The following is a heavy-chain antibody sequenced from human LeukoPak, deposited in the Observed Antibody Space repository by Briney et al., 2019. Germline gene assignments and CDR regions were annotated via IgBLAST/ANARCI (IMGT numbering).Heavy chain of an antibody. CDR3: ARDLDSPAVNGMDV. J-gene: IGHJ6*02. CDR1: GFTFSSYA. Sequence: GGSLRLSCAASGFTFSSYAMHWVRQAPGKGLEWVAVISYDGSNKYYADSVKGRFTISRDNSKNTLYLQMNSLRAEDTAVCYCARDLDSPAVNGMDVWGQGTTVTVSS. CDR2: ISYDGSNK. V-gene: IGHV3-30-3*01. D-gene: IGHD3-9*01.